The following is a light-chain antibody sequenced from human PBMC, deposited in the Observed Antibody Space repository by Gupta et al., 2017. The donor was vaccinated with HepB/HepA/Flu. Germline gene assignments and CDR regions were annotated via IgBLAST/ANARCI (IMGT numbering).Light chain of an antibody. CDR3: QSFDSSLSAWV. CDR1: SSNIGTPYD. V-gene: IGLV1-40*01. J-gene: IGLJ3*02. CDR2: DSN. Sequence: QSVLTPPPSLSGAPGQRVTISCTGSSSNIGTPYDIHWYQQLPGTAPKLIMYDSNNRPSGVPNRFSGSKSGTSASLAITGLQAEDEADYYCQSFDSSLSAWVFGGGTKLTVL.